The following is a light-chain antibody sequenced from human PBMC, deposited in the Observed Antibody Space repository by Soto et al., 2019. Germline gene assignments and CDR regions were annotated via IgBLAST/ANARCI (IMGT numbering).Light chain of an antibody. V-gene: IGLV4-69*01. CDR2: VNSDGSH. J-gene: IGLJ3*02. CDR3: QTWVTGIRV. Sequence: QSVLTQSPSASASLGASVKLTCILSSGHSDYAIAWHQQQTEKGPRFLMKVNSDGSHNRGDGIPDRFSGSISGAERYLTISSVQSEDEADYYCQTWVTGIRVFGGGTQLTVL. CDR1: SGHSDYA.